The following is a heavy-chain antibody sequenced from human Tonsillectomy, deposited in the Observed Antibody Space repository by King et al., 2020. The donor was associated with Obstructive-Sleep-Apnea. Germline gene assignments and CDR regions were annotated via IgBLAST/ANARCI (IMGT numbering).Heavy chain of an antibody. V-gene: IGHV3-23*04. CDR1: GFTFSSYA. D-gene: IGHD6-13*01. Sequence: VQLVESGGGLVQPGGSLRLSCAASGFTFSSYAMSWVRQAPGKGLEWVSSISNSGGAKYFADSLKGRFTISRDNSKNTLYLQMNSLRAEDTAVYYCAKDGDYSSSWSDFDYWGQGTLVTVSS. CDR2: ISNSGGAK. J-gene: IGHJ4*02. CDR3: AKDGDYSSSWSDFDY.